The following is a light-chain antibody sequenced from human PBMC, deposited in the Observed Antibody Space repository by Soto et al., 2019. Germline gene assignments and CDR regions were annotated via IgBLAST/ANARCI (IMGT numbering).Light chain of an antibody. CDR3: QQYHNWPPYT. V-gene: IGKV3-15*01. J-gene: IGKJ2*01. Sequence: EIVMTQSPATLSVSPGERATLSCRASQSVSTNLAWYQQKPGQAPRLLMYCASTRATGIPALFCGSGSGTEFTLTIISLQSEDFAVYYCQQYHNWPPYTFGQGTKLEIK. CDR1: QSVSTN. CDR2: CAS.